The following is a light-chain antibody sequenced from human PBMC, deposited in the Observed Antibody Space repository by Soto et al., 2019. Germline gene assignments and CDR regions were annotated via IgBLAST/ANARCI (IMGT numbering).Light chain of an antibody. Sequence: DIQLTQTPSTLSASVGDEVTITCRASQTISRWLAWYQQKPGRAPKLLIYDASTLESGVPSRFSGSGSETEFTLTISRLQPDDFETYFCHSRAFGQGTRLEI. CDR3: HSRA. J-gene: IGKJ5*01. V-gene: IGKV1-5*01. CDR1: QTISRW. CDR2: DAS.